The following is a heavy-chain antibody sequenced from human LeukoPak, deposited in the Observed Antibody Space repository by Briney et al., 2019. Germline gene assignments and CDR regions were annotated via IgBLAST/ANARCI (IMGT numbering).Heavy chain of an antibody. V-gene: IGHV1-58*01. CDR2: IVVGSGNT. CDR1: GFTFTSPA. D-gene: IGHD3-22*01. J-gene: IGHJ4*02. Sequence: ASVKVSCKASGFTFTSPAVQWVRQARGQRLEWIGWIVVGSGNTNYAQKFQERVTITRDMSTSTAYMELSSLRSEDTAVYYCAAATDRSGYLLTRWGQGTLVTVSS. CDR3: AAATDRSGYLLTR.